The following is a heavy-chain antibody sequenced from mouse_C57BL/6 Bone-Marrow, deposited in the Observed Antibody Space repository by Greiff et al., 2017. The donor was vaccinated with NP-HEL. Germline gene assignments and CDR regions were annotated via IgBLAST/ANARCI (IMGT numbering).Heavy chain of an antibody. CDR2: IYPRSGNT. D-gene: IGHD1-1*01. V-gene: IGHV1-81*01. CDR3: ARRRDFIWYFDV. CDR1: GYTFTSYG. Sequence: QVQLQQSGAELARPGASVKLSCKASGYTFTSYGISWVKQRTGQGLEWIGEIYPRSGNTYYNEKFKGKATLTADKSSSTAYMELRSLTSEDSAVYFCARRRDFIWYFDVWGTGTTVTVSS. J-gene: IGHJ1*03.